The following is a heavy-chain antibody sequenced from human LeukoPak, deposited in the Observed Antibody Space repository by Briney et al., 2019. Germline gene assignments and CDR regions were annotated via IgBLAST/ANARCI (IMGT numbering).Heavy chain of an antibody. CDR2: ISSSSSYI. J-gene: IGHJ5*02. CDR3: ARDDPPYYDFWSGYNYR. V-gene: IGHV3-21*01. Sequence: PGGSLRLSCAASGFTFSSYSMNWVRQAPGKGLEWVSSISSSSSYIYYADSVKGRFTISRDNAKNSLYLQMNSLRAEDTAVYYCARDDPPYYDFWSGYNYRWGQGTLVTVSS. D-gene: IGHD3-3*01. CDR1: GFTFSSYS.